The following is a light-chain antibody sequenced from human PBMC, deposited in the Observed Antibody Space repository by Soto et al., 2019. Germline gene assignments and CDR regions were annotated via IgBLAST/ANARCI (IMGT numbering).Light chain of an antibody. J-gene: IGKJ5*01. CDR1: ERISHS. Sequence: TQSPPNLSKTHGNRVTLSCRANERISHSLAWYQQKPGQAPRILIYDASFRATGIPERFSGSGSGTDFTLSISSLEPEDFAVYYCHLSQHRGSGPPTDFRQGTRLDIK. CDR2: DAS. V-gene: IGKV3-11*01. CDR3: HLSQHRGSGPPTD.